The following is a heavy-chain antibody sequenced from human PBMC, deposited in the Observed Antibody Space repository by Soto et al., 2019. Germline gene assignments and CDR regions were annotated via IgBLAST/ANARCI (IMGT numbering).Heavy chain of an antibody. J-gene: IGHJ4*02. CDR2: ISSSSRNI. CDR3: ARDNGYDAATLDY. CDR1: GFTFSTCS. Sequence: EVQLVESGGGLVKPGGSLRLCCAASGFTFSTCSMNWVRQAPGKGLEWVSSISSSSRNIYYADSVKGRFTISRDNAKNSLYLQMNSLRAEDTAVYYCARDNGYDAATLDYWGQGTLVTVSS. V-gene: IGHV3-21*02. D-gene: IGHD5-12*01.